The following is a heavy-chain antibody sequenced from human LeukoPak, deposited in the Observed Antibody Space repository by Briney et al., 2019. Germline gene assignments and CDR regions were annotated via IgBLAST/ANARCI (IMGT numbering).Heavy chain of an antibody. Sequence: GGSRRLSCAPSEFTFSDAWRSWVRKAQGKGLEWVGRIKSKTDGGTTDYAAPVKGRFTISRDDSKNLLYLQMKSLKTDDTGVYYCSTGAFWGQGTLVTVSS. V-gene: IGHV3-15*01. CDR1: EFTFSDAW. CDR2: IKSKTDGGTT. CDR3: STGAF. J-gene: IGHJ4*02.